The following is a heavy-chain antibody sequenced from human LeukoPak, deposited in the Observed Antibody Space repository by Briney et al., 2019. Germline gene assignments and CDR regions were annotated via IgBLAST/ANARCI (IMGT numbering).Heavy chain of an antibody. CDR2: ISSSSSYK. CDR3: ARRPLSIAAAGIFDY. J-gene: IGHJ4*02. V-gene: IGHV3-21*01. CDR1: GFIFSSYS. Sequence: GGSLRLSCAASGFIFSSYSMNWVRQAPGKGLEWVSSISSSSSYKYYADSVKGRFTISRDNAKNSLYLQMNSLRAEDTAVYYCARRPLSIAAAGIFDYWGQGTLVTVSS. D-gene: IGHD6-13*01.